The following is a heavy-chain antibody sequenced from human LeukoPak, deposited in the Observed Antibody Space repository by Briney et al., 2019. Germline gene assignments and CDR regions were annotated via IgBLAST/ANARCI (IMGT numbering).Heavy chain of an antibody. J-gene: IGHJ5*02. CDR2: VYYSGSA. CDR1: GGSISSSSYY. CDR3: ARAFSSTFNNWFHP. Sequence: SETLSLTCTVSGGSISSSSYYWGWIRQPPGEGLEWIGRVYYSGSASYNPSLKSRVTILVDTSQNQFSLRLTSVTAADTAVYYCARAFSSTFNNWFHPWGQGTLVTVSS. V-gene: IGHV4-39*07. D-gene: IGHD2-2*01.